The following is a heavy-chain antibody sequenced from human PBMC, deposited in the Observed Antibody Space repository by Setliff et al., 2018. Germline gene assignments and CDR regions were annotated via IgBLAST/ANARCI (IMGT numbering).Heavy chain of an antibody. CDR3: ARARWTGGYYSGDNYYMDV. V-gene: IGHV4-39*01. CDR2: IHYSENT. CDR1: GGSITSGRYY. J-gene: IGHJ6*03. D-gene: IGHD3-22*01. Sequence: SETLSLTCTVSGGSITSGRYYWGWIRQPPGQGLEWIASIHYSENTYYNPSLKTRVTISVDTSKNQFSLKLSFVTAADAAVYHCARARWTGGYYSGDNYYMDVWGKGTTVTVSS.